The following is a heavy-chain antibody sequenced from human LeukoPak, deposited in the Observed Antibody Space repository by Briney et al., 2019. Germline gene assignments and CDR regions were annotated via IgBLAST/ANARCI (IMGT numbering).Heavy chain of an antibody. J-gene: IGHJ4*02. CDR1: GYTFTSYG. V-gene: IGHV1-18*01. CDR2: ISAYNGNT. CDR3: ARGGSIVVVPAAIALFDY. Sequence: ASVKVSCKASGYTFTSYGISWVRQAPGQGLEWMGWISAYNGNTNYAQKLQGRVTMTTDTSTSTAYMELRSLRSDDTAVYYCARGGSIVVVPAAIALFDYWGQGTLVTVSS. D-gene: IGHD2-2*01.